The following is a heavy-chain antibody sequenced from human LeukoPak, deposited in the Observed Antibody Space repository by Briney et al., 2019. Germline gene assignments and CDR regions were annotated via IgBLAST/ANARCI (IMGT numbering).Heavy chain of an antibody. Sequence: PSETLSLTCTVSGGSISSSSYYWSWIRQPPGKGLEWIGSIYYSGSTYYNPSLKSRVTISVDTSKNQFSLKLSSVTAADTAVYYCARQWFGESYFDYWGQGTLVTVSS. CDR1: GGSISSSSYY. CDR2: IYYSGST. J-gene: IGHJ4*02. D-gene: IGHD3-10*01. V-gene: IGHV4-39*01. CDR3: ARQWFGESYFDY.